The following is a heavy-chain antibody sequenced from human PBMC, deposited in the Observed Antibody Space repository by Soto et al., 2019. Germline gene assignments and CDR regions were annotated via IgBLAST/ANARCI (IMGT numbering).Heavy chain of an antibody. CDR3: ARYRREAVAGYTLDN. V-gene: IGHV4-59*01. D-gene: IGHD6-13*01. CDR2: TYHRGST. CDR1: GVSISSYF. J-gene: IGHJ4*02. Sequence: SETLSLTCSVSGVSISSYFWSWIRQPPGRGLEWIGYTYHRGSTNYNPSLKSRVTISEDTSKSQFSLKVNSMTAADTAVYYCARYRREAVAGYTLDNWGQGILVTVSS.